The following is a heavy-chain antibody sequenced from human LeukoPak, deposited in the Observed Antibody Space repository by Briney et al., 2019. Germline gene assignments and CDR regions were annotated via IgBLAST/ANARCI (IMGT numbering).Heavy chain of an antibody. D-gene: IGHD3-22*01. Sequence: PSETLSLTCTVSGASISSGGNYWSWIRQPPGKGLEWIGYIYYSGSTNYNPSLKSRVTISVDTSKNQFSLKLSSVTTADTAVYYCARGGGYYDSSGSSFDYWGQGTLVTVSS. CDR3: ARGGGYYDSSGSSFDY. CDR1: GASISSGGNY. J-gene: IGHJ4*02. CDR2: IYYSGST. V-gene: IGHV4-61*08.